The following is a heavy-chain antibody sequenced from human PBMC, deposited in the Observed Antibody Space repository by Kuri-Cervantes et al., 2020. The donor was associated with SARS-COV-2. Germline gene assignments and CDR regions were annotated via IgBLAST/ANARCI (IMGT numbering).Heavy chain of an antibody. CDR2: ISWNSGSI. CDR1: GFTFDDYA. D-gene: IGHD6-13*01. J-gene: IGHJ4*02. CDR3: ARDHSSSWYEGAGDHIGY. Sequence: SLKISCAASGFTFDDYAMHWVRQAPGKGLEWVSGISWNSGSIGYADSVKGRFTISRDNAKNTLYLQMNSLRAEDTAVYYCARDHSSSWYEGAGDHIGYWGQGTLVTVSS. V-gene: IGHV3-9*01.